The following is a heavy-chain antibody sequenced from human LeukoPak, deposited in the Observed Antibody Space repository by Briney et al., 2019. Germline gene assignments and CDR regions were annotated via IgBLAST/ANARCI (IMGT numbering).Heavy chain of an antibody. CDR2: INSDGSST. CDR1: GFTFSSYW. J-gene: IGHJ4*02. V-gene: IGHV3-74*01. Sequence: PGGSLRLSCAASGFTFSSYWMHWVRHAPGKGVVWVSRINSDGSSTSYADSVKGRFTISRDNAKNTLYLQMNSPRAEDTAVYYCARALGYYDSPLGYWGQGTLVTVSS. D-gene: IGHD3-22*01. CDR3: ARALGYYDSPLGY.